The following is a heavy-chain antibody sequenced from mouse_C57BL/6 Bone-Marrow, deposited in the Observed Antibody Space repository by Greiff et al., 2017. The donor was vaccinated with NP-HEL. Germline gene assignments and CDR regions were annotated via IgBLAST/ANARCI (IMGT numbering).Heavy chain of an antibody. CDR2: IYPGNSDT. J-gene: IGHJ4*01. Sequence: EVQLQQSGTVLARPGASVKMSCKTSGYTFTSYWMHWVKQRPGQGLEWIGAIYPGNSDTSYNQKFKGKAKLTAVTSASTAYMELSSLTNEDAAVYYCTTITTVVDYAMDYWGQGTSVTVSS. V-gene: IGHV1-5*01. CDR1: GYTFTSYW. D-gene: IGHD1-1*01. CDR3: TTITTVVDYAMDY.